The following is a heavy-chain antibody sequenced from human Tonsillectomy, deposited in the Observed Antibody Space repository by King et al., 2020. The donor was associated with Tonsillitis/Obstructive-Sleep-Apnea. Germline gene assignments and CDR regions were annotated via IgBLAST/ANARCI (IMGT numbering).Heavy chain of an antibody. CDR2: IYYSGST. V-gene: IGHV4-39*01. CDR3: ARPGIAVTGTWAFDL. Sequence: QLQESGPGLVKPSETLSLTCTVSGGSISSSRYYWGWIRQPPGKGLEWIGSIYYSGSTYYNPSLKSRVTMSVDTSKDQFSLKLRSVTAADTAVYYCARPGIAVTGTWAFDLWGQGTMVTVSS. D-gene: IGHD6-19*01. CDR1: GGSISSSRYY. J-gene: IGHJ3*01.